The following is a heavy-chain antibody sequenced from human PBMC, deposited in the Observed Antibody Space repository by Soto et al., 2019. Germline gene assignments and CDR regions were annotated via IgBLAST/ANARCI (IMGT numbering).Heavy chain of an antibody. CDR3: ARSEGGGSYRDFDY. CDR2: IYYSGST. CDR1: GGSISSYY. Sequence: ASETLSLTCTVSGGSISSYYWSWIRQPPGKGLEWIGYIYYSGSTNYNPSLKSRVTISVDTSKNQFSLKLSSVTAADTAVYYCARSEGGGSYRDFDYWGQGTLVTVS. D-gene: IGHD2-15*01. V-gene: IGHV4-59*01. J-gene: IGHJ4*02.